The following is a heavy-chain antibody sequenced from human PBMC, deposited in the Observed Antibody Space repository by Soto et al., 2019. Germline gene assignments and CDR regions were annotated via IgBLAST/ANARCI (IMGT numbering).Heavy chain of an antibody. J-gene: IGHJ4*02. CDR2: IIPIFGTA. Sequence: SVKVSCKASGVTFSSYAISWVRQAPGQGLEWMGGIIPIFGTANYAQKFQGRVTITADESTSTAYMELSSLRSEDTAVYYCASPSTIDYYGSGNFDYWGQGTLVTVSS. CDR1: GVTFSSYA. D-gene: IGHD3-10*01. V-gene: IGHV1-69*13. CDR3: ASPSTIDYYGSGNFDY.